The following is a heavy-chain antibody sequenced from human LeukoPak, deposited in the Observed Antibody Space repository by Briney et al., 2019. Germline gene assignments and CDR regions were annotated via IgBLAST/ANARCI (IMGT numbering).Heavy chain of an antibody. J-gene: IGHJ4*02. Sequence: GASVKVSCKASGYTFTGYYIHWVRQAPGQGLEWMGWINPHSGDTNYAQSFQGRVTMTRDTSISTVYMDLSSLRSDDTAVYYCAKDRGPQWWGSFDYWGQGTLVTVSS. CDR3: AKDRGPQWWGSFDY. CDR2: INPHSGDT. V-gene: IGHV1-2*02. D-gene: IGHD3-16*01. CDR1: GYTFTGYY.